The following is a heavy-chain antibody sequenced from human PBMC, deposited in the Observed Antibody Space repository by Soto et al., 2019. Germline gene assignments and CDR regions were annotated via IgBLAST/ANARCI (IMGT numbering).Heavy chain of an antibody. CDR1: GFTFSSYG. CDR2: ISYDGSNK. D-gene: IGHD6-13*01. Sequence: QVQLVESGGGVVQPGRSLRLSCAASGFTFSSYGMHWVRQAPGKGLEWVAVISYDGSNKYYVDSVKGRFTISRDNAKNTLYLQMNSLRAEDTALYYCAKDREYSSSWYGWFDPWGQGTLVTVSS. V-gene: IGHV3-30*18. J-gene: IGHJ5*02. CDR3: AKDREYSSSWYGWFDP.